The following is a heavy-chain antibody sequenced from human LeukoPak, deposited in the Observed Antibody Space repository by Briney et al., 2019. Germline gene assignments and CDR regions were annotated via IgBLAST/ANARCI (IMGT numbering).Heavy chain of an antibody. CDR1: GFIFGSYE. CDR3: ARDHRYAFDN. J-gene: IGHJ4*01. CDR2: ISSSGSTI. D-gene: IGHD5-12*01. Sequence: PGGSLRLSCAASGFIFGSYEMNWVRQAPGKGLEWVSYISSSGSTIYYADSVKGRFTISRDKARNSLYLQMNSLRVEDTAVYYCARDHRYAFDNWGHGTLVTVSS. V-gene: IGHV3-48*03.